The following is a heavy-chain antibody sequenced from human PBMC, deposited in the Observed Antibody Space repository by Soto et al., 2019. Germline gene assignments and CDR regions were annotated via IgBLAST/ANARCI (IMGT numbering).Heavy chain of an antibody. Sequence: PSETLSLTCTVSGGSISSYYWSWIRQPPGKGLEWIGYIYYSGSTNYNPSLKSRVTISVDTSKNQFSLKLSSVTAADTAVYYCARRVVAARIGYYYYYMDVWGKGTTVTVSS. CDR3: ARRVVAARIGYYYYYMDV. CDR2: IYYSGST. V-gene: IGHV4-59*01. J-gene: IGHJ6*03. CDR1: GGSISSYY. D-gene: IGHD2-15*01.